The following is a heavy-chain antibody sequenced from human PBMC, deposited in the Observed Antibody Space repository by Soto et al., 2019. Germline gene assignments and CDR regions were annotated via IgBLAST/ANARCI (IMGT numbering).Heavy chain of an antibody. CDR2: ISYDGSNK. J-gene: IGHJ4*02. CDR1: GFTFSSYG. V-gene: IGHV3-30*18. CDR3: AKGQWLVHY. D-gene: IGHD6-19*01. Sequence: QVQLVESGGGVVQPGRSLRLSCAASGFTFSSYGMQWVRQAPGKGLEWVAVISYDGSNKYYADSVKGRFTISRDNSKNTLYLQMNSMRAEDTAVYYCAKGQWLVHYWGQGTLVTVSS.